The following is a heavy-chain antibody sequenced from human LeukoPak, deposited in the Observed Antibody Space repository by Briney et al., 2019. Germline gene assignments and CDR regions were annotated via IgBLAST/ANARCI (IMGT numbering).Heavy chain of an antibody. CDR3: AKVIGGRWLQPYY. V-gene: IGHV3-23*01. D-gene: IGHD5-24*01. J-gene: IGHJ4*02. CDR2: ISGGSINT. Sequence: GGSLRLSCAASGFSFSPYPMNWVRQAPGKGLEWVSAISGGSINTYYADSVKGRFTISRDDSKSTLYLQMNSLRAEDTAVYYCAKVIGGRWLQPYYWGQGTLVTVSS. CDR1: GFSFSPYP.